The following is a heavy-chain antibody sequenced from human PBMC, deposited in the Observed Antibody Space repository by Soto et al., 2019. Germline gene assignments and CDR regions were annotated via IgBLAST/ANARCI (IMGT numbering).Heavy chain of an antibody. CDR3: VKDRSDTWSFDY. V-gene: IGHV3-30*18. J-gene: IGHJ4*02. CDR2: VSHDGTLY. Sequence: QVQLVESGGGVVQPGRSLRLSCSASGFIYSSCAMHWVRQVPGKGLEWLAVVSHDGTLYPYADSVKGRFTISRDNSRNMLYVQMNRLRPDDTAVYYCVKDRSDTWSFDYWGQGTLFTVSS. D-gene: IGHD2-8*02. CDR1: GFIYSSCA.